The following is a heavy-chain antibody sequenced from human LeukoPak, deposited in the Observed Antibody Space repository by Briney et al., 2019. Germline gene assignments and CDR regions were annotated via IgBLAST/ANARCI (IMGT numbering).Heavy chain of an antibody. D-gene: IGHD6-13*01. CDR2: IIPIFGTA. V-gene: IGHV1-69*13. CDR3: ARAGIAAAGTLDY. Sequence: ASVKVSYKASGGTFCSYAISWVRQAPGQGLEWMGGIIPIFGTANYAQKFQGRVTITADESTSTAYMELSSLRSEDTAVYYCARAGIAAAGTLDYWGQGTLVTVSS. CDR1: GGTFCSYA. J-gene: IGHJ4*02.